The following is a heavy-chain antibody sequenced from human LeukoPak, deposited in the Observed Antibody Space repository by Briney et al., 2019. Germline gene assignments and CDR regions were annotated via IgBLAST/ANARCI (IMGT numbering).Heavy chain of an antibody. J-gene: IGHJ3*02. CDR3: ARRYYDFWSGYSHSDAFGI. V-gene: IGHV4-59*11. Sequence: SETLSLTCTLSGGSISSHYWSWIRQPPGKGLEWIEYIYYSGSTNYNPSLKSRVTISVDTSKNQFSLKLSSVTAADTAVYYCARRYYDFWSGYSHSDAFGIWGQGTMVTVSS. CDR2: IYYSGST. CDR1: GGSISSHY. D-gene: IGHD3-3*01.